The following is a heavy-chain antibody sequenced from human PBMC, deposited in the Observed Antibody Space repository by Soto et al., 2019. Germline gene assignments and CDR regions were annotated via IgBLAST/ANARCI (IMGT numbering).Heavy chain of an antibody. CDR2: IYPGDSDT. CDR1: GYSFTSYW. CDR3: ARLYCSSTSCYYYYYYGMDV. Sequence: PGESLKISCKGSGYSFTSYWIGWVRQMPGKGLEWMGIIYPGDSDTRYSPSFQGQVTISADKSISTAYLQWSSLKASDTAMYYWARLYCSSTSCYYYYYYGMDVWGQGTTVTVSS. J-gene: IGHJ6*02. D-gene: IGHD2-2*01. V-gene: IGHV5-51*01.